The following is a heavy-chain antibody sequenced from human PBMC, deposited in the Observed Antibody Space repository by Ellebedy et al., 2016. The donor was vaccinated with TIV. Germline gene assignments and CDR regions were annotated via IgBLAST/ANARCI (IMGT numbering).Heavy chain of an antibody. J-gene: IGHJ4*02. Sequence: GESLKISCAASGFTFRSYAMAWVCQAPGKGLEWVSGIVGTGAQRYADSVKGRFTISRDNSKNTVDLQMNSLRAEDTAVYFCAKDRTPGDGYWVFDNWGQGTLASVSS. CDR2: IVGTGA. CDR3: AKDRTPGDGYWVFDN. V-gene: IGHV3-23*01. D-gene: IGHD5-18*01. CDR1: GFTFRSYA.